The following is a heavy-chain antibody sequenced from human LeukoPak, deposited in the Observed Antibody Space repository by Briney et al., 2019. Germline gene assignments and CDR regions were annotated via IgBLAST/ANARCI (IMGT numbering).Heavy chain of an antibody. Sequence: GGSLRLSCAASGFXFSNYWISWVRQAPGKGREWVAHIKQDGSEKYYVDSVKGRFTISRDNAKHSLYLQMISLRAEDTAVYYCARGGAPYCSSTSCYEDRFDPWGQGTLVTVSS. D-gene: IGHD2-2*01. CDR1: GFXFSNYW. V-gene: IGHV3-7*05. CDR2: IKQDGSEK. J-gene: IGHJ5*02. CDR3: ARGGAPYCSSTSCYEDRFDP.